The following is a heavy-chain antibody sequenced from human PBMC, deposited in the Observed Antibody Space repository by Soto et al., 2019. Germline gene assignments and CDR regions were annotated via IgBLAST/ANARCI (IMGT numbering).Heavy chain of an antibody. CDR1: GFSLRTSGVG. CDR2: NYWKDDK. Sequence: QITLKESGPTLVKPTQTLTLTCIFSGFSLRTSGVGVGWIRQPPGKALEWLGFNYWKDDKRYSPSLKSRLTITKDTSKNQVVLTMTNMDPVDTATYYCAKSGSSGWYGWFDPWGQGTLVTVSS. CDR3: AKSGSSGWYGWFDP. J-gene: IGHJ5*02. V-gene: IGHV2-5*01. D-gene: IGHD6-19*01.